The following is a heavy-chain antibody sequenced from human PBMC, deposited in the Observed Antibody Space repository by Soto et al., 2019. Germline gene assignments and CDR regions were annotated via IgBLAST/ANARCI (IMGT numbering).Heavy chain of an antibody. CDR1: CGSVSSGSYY. CDR2: IYYSGST. Sequence: SETLSLTCTVSCGSVSSGSYYWSWIRQPPGKGLEWIGYIYYSGSTNYNPSLKSRVTISVDTSKNQFSLKLSSVTAADTAVYYCARASSSGYYFYWGQRTLVTVPS. V-gene: IGHV4-61*01. CDR3: ARASSSGYYFY. D-gene: IGHD3-22*01. J-gene: IGHJ4*02.